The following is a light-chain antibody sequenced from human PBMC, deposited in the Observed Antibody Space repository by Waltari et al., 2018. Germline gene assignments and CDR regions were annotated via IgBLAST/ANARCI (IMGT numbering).Light chain of an antibody. CDR1: QDISSA. Sequence: AIQLTQSPSSLSAYVGDRVTITCRASQDISSALAWYQQKPRDPPKLLIYDASSLQTGVPSRFSGSRSGTDFTLTISSLQSEDSANYYCQQFSNFPVIAFGQGTRLEIK. CDR2: DAS. V-gene: IGKV1D-13*01. J-gene: IGKJ5*01. CDR3: QQFSNFPVIA.